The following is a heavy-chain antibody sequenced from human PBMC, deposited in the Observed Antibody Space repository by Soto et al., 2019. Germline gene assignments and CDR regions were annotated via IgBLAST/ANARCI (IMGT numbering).Heavy chain of an antibody. D-gene: IGHD3-10*01. CDR1: GYSVSSSW. CDR2: IYPGDSDT. CDR3: ARLGLSMVIEY. J-gene: IGHJ4*02. Sequence: LQSSDKRSGYSVSSSWIGPVHQRPGKGLEWMGIIYPGDSDTRYSPSFQGQVTISADKSISTAYLQWSSLKASDTAMYYCARLGLSMVIEYWGQGTLVTVSS. V-gene: IGHV5-51*07.